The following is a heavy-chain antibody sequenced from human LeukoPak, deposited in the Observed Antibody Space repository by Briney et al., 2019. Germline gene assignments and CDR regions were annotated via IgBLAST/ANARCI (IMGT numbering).Heavy chain of an antibody. D-gene: IGHD1-26*01. CDR3: ARLSGSYYFDY. V-gene: IGHV1-2*02. J-gene: IGHJ4*02. CDR2: INPNSGGT. CDR1: GYTFTGYY. Sequence: ASVKDSCKASGYTFTGYYMHWVRQAPGQGLEWMGWINPNSGGTDYAQKFQGRVTMTRDTSISTAYMELSRLRSDDTAVYYCARLSGSYYFDYWGQGTLVTVSS.